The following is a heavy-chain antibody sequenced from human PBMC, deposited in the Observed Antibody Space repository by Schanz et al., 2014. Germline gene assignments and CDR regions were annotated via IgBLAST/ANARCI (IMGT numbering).Heavy chain of an antibody. V-gene: IGHV3-23*01. D-gene: IGHD3-10*01. CDR2: LSEGGGGT. J-gene: IGHJ3*02. CDR3: AKGRFGELSAFDI. CDR1: GFGFSSYS. Sequence: EVQLLESGGGLVQPGGSLRLSCAASGFGFSSYSMNWVRQAPGKGLEWVSALSEGGGGTHYADSVRGRFTISSDSSKNTLYLQMNSLRAEDTAVYYCAKGRFGELSAFDIWGQGTMVTVSS.